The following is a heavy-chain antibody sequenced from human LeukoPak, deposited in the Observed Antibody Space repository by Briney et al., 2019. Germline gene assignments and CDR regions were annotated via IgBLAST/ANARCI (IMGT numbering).Heavy chain of an antibody. Sequence: GGALRLSCAASGFTFTNYAMIWVRQAPGRGLEWVANIKQDGSEKYYVDSVKGRFTISRDNAKNSLYLQMNSLRAEDTAVYYCTREGVATIIHYYYYYGMDVWDQGTTVTVSS. D-gene: IGHD5-12*01. V-gene: IGHV3-7*01. CDR3: TREGVATIIHYYYYYGMDV. J-gene: IGHJ6*02. CDR2: IKQDGSEK. CDR1: GFTFTNYA.